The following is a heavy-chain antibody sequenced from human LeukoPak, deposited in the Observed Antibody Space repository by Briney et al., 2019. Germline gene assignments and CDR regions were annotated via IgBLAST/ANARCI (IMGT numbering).Heavy chain of an antibody. V-gene: IGHV3-30-3*01. D-gene: IGHD6-6*01. Sequence: PGGSLRLSCAASGFTFSSYAMHWVRQAPGKGLEWVAVISYDGSNKYYADSVKGRLTISRDNSKNTLYLQMNSLRAEDTAVYYCARQAEEYSSSSDYFDYWGQGTLVTVSS. J-gene: IGHJ4*02. CDR1: GFTFSSYA. CDR3: ARQAEEYSSSSDYFDY. CDR2: ISYDGSNK.